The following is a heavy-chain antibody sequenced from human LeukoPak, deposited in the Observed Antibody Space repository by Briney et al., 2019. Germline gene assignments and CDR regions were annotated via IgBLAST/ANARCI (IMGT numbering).Heavy chain of an antibody. CDR3: ARSGRLGYCSGGSCFRWDY. D-gene: IGHD2-15*01. CDR2: IYPADSDT. V-gene: IGHV5-51*01. Sequence: GESLKISCQVSGYIFTNYWIGWVRQMPGKGLESMGLIYPADSDTTYSPSFQGQVTISADKSISTAYLQWSSLKASDTAMYYCARSGRLGYCSGGSCFRWDYWGQGTLVTVSS. CDR1: GYIFTNYW. J-gene: IGHJ4*02.